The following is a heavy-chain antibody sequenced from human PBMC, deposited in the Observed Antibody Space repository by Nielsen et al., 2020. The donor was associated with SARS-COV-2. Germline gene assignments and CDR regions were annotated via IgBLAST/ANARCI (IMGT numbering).Heavy chain of an antibody. V-gene: IGHV4-59*12. CDR3: ARGDTAMDYFDY. J-gene: IGHJ4*02. D-gene: IGHD5-18*01. Sequence: SETLSLTCTVSGGSISSYYWSWIRQPPGKGLEWIGYIYYSGSTNYNPSLKSRVTISVDTSKNQFPLKLSSVTAADTAVYYCARGDTAMDYFDYWGQGTLVTVSS. CDR2: IYYSGST. CDR1: GGSISSYY.